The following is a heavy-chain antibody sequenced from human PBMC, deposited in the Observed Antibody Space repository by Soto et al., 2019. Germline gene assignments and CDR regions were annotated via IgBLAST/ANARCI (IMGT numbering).Heavy chain of an antibody. CDR3: AKSRVECSSSPHRLFDY. CDR1: GFTFSSYA. D-gene: IGHD6-6*01. CDR2: ISGSGGST. J-gene: IGHJ4*02. Sequence: GGSLRLSCAASGFTFSSYAMSWVRQAPGKGLEWVSAISGSGGSTYYADSVKGRFTISRDNSKNTLYLQMNSLRAEDTAVYYCAKSRVECSSSPHRLFDYWGQGTLVTVSS. V-gene: IGHV3-23*01.